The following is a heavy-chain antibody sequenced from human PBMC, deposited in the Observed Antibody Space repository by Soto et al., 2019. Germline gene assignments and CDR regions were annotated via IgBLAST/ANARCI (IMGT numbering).Heavy chain of an antibody. Sequence: AASVKVSCKASGYTFTSYAMHWVRQAPGQRLEWMGWINAGNGNTKYSQKFQGRVTITRDTSASTAYMELRSLRSEDTAVYYCARDKRLAKMSGGNTAMAPPRYWGQGTLVTVSS. CDR1: GYTFTSYA. CDR3: ARDKRLAKMSGGNTAMAPPRY. CDR2: INAGNGNT. J-gene: IGHJ4*02. D-gene: IGHD5-18*01. V-gene: IGHV1-3*01.